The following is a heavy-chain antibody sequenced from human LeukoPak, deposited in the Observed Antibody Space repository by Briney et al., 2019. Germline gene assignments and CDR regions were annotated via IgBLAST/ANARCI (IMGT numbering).Heavy chain of an antibody. J-gene: IGHJ5*02. V-gene: IGHV4-30-2*01. D-gene: IGHD2-2*01. CDR1: GGSISSGGYS. CDR2: IYHSGST. Sequence: PSETLSLTCAVSGGSISSGGYSWSWVRQPPGKGLEWIGYIYHSGSTHYNPSLKSRVTISVDRSKNQFSLKLSSVTAADTAVYYCARVRYCSSTSCSNNWFDPWGQGTLVTVSS. CDR3: ARVRYCSSTSCSNNWFDP.